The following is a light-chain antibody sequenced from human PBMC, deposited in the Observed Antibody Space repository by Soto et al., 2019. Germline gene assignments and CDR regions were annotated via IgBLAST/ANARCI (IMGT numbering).Light chain of an antibody. Sequence: QSALTQPASVAGSPGQSITISCTGISNTIETYTLVSWYQQYPGEAPNLIIYEETKRPSGVSDRFSGFKSGNTASLTISGLQRDDESDYYCSSYAAGSPSVLFGGGTKLTVL. CDR1: SNTIETYTL. V-gene: IGLV2-23*01. J-gene: IGLJ3*02. CDR3: SSYAAGSPSVL. CDR2: EET.